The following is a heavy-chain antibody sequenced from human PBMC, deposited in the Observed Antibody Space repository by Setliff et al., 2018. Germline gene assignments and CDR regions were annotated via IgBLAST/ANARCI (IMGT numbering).Heavy chain of an antibody. V-gene: IGHV4-34*01. CDR2: ISHSGNT. CDR3: ARHVGIRGRGYNYYYYYMDV. Sequence: PSETLSLTCAVYGESFSGYFWSWIRQTPEKGLEWIGEISHSGNTNYNPSFKSRVTISIDTSRNQFSLKLSSVTAADTAVYSCARHVGIRGRGYNYYYYYMDVWGKGTTVTVSS. D-gene: IGHD3-10*01. J-gene: IGHJ6*03. CDR1: GESFSGYF.